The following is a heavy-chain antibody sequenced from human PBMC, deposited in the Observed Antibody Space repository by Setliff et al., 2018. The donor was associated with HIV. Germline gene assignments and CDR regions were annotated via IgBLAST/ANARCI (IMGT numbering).Heavy chain of an antibody. V-gene: IGHV4-34*01. Sequence: SETLSLTCAVYGGSFSGSFWSWIRQPPGKGLEWIGEINHSGETNYSPPLKSRVSMSVDTSKNQFSLRLTSVTASDTAVYYCARIQWLVPGGWFDPWGQGTLVTVSS. J-gene: IGHJ5*02. CDR3: ARIQWLVPGGWFDP. D-gene: IGHD6-19*01. CDR2: INHSGET. CDR1: GGSFSGSF.